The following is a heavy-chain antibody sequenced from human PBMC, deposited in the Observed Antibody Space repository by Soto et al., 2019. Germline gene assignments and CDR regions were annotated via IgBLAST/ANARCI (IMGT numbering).Heavy chain of an antibody. J-gene: IGHJ4*01. CDR1: GGLISKYS. Sequence: QVQLVQSGAEVRKPGSSVTVSCKTSGGLISKYSFNWVRQAPGQGLEWLGGVLPISGSTDYAQKFQGRLTITADRSTSTVDMELSRLRSDDTANYYCATIRVRGGPLRFEDGGQGMLISVSS. V-gene: IGHV1-69*06. D-gene: IGHD5-12*01. CDR2: VLPISGST. CDR3: ATIRVRGGPLRFED.